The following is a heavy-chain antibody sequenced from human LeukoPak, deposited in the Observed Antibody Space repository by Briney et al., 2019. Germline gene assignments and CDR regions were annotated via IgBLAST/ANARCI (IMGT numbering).Heavy chain of an antibody. J-gene: IGHJ4*02. Sequence: EASVKVSCKASGYTFTSNYIHWVRQAPGQGLEWMGMIYPRVGSTSYAQKFQGRVTVTRDTSTSTVHMELSGLRSEDTAVYYCARDQEGFDYWGQGTLVTVSS. V-gene: IGHV1-46*01. CDR2: IYPRVGST. CDR3: ARDQEGFDY. CDR1: GYTFTSNY.